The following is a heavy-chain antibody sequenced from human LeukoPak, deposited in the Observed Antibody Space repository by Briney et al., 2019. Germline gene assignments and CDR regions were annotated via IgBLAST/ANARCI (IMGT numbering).Heavy chain of an antibody. V-gene: IGHV3-11*04. CDR2: ICGSGYSK. D-gene: IGHD5-24*01. Sequence: PGGSLRLSCVGSGFMFRDYSIGWFPRSPGEGVEWISHICGSGYSKYDADSVKGRFTISRDNAKGSVFLQMNSLRVEDTAVYYCARDRLANEGLQLYDIWGQGTLVSVSS. J-gene: IGHJ4*02. CDR3: ARDRLANEGLQLYDI. CDR1: GFMFRDYS.